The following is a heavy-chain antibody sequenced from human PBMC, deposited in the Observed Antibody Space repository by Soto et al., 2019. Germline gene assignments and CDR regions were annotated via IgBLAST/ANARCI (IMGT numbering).Heavy chain of an antibody. CDR1: GGSFSGYY. J-gene: IGHJ6*02. D-gene: IGHD6-19*01. CDR2: INHSGST. Sequence: TLSLTCAVYGGSFSGYYWSWIRPPPGKGLEWIGEINHSGSTNYNPSLKSRVTISVDTSKNQFSLKLSSVTAADTAVYYCARGRKNLWLASHYYDGMDVWGQGTTVTVSS. V-gene: IGHV4-34*01. CDR3: ARGRKNLWLASHYYDGMDV.